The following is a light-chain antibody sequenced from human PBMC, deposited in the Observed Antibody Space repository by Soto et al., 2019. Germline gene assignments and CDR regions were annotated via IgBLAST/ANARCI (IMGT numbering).Light chain of an antibody. Sequence: DTQMTQSPSTLSASVGDRVTITCRASQSISSWLAWYQHKPGKAPNLLIYKASSLESGVPSRFSGSGSGTEFTLTVSSLKTDDFATYYCHQYDSYPLAFGGGTKVKIK. J-gene: IGKJ4*01. CDR2: KAS. CDR1: QSISSW. V-gene: IGKV1-5*03. CDR3: HQYDSYPLA.